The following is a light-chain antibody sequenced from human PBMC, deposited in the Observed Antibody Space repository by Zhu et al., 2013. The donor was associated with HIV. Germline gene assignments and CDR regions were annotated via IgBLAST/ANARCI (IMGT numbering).Light chain of an antibody. CDR3: QQANSLVPMYT. J-gene: IGKJ2*01. Sequence: DIQMTQSPSSLSASVGDRVTITCRASQSISNFLNWYQQKPRKAPKLLIYAASSLQSGVPSRFSGSGSGTDFTLTISSLQPEDFATYYCQQANSLVPMYTFGQGTKLEI. CDR2: AAS. V-gene: IGKV1-39*01. CDR1: QSISNF.